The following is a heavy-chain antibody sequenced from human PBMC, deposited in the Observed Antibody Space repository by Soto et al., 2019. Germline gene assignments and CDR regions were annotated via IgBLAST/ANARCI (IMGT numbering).Heavy chain of an antibody. CDR3: AKGKSTGDIDWFDP. D-gene: IGHD3-10*01. CDR2: LIGGHYGT. CDR1: GFTLQNYA. V-gene: IGHV3-23*01. J-gene: IGHJ5*02. Sequence: GGSMRLSCTASGFTLQNYAMAWVRQAPGKGLEWVSTLIGGHYGTAYSYSVKGRFTVSRDNSKNCLYLQMNSLGVEDTAMYFCAKGKSTGDIDWFDPWGQGSLVTVSS.